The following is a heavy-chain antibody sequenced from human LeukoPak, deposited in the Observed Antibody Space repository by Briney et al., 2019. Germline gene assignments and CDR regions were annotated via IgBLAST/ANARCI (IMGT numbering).Heavy chain of an antibody. CDR3: AKERRRVDTAMVRSYYFEN. CDR1: GFSFSSSA. V-gene: IGHV3-23*01. Sequence: GESLRLSCAGSGFSFSSSAMSWVRQTPGKGLEWVSSITGNSATTYYSDSVKGRFTISRDNSRNTLSLQMSSLRVEDTAVYYCAKERRRVDTAMVRSYYFENWGQGTLVTVSS. J-gene: IGHJ4*02. CDR2: ITGNSATT. D-gene: IGHD5-18*01.